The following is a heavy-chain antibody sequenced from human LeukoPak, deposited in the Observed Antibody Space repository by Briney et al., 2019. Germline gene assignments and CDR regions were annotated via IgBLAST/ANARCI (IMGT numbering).Heavy chain of an antibody. CDR1: GFTFSTYG. D-gene: IGHD3-10*01. V-gene: IGHV3-30*18. Sequence: PGRSLRLSCAASGFTFSTYGMHWVRQAPGKGLEWVAVMSYDGSNKYYADSVKGRFTISRDNSKNTLYLQMNSLRAEDTAVYYCAKEGGSGSYYNEYDWFDPWGQGTLVTVSS. CDR2: MSYDGSNK. CDR3: AKEGGSGSYYNEYDWFDP. J-gene: IGHJ5*02.